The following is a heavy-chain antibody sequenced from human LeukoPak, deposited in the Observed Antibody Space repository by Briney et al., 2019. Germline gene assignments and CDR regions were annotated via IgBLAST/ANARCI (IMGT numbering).Heavy chain of an antibody. Sequence: PGGSLRLSCAASGLSFSSYWMTWVRQAPGKGLEWVANIKEDGSAKSYVDSVKGRFTISRDNAKNSLYLQMNSLRVEDTAVYYCARDYDYFSGRNLDAYDIWGQGTTVIVSS. V-gene: IGHV3-7*01. CDR1: GLSFSSYW. CDR2: IKEDGSAK. D-gene: IGHD2-15*01. J-gene: IGHJ3*02. CDR3: ARDYDYFSGRNLDAYDI.